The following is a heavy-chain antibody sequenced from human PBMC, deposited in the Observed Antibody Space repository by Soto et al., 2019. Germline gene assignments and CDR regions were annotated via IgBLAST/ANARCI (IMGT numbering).Heavy chain of an antibody. V-gene: IGHV3-33*01. CDR3: ARASTVTTYDGWFDP. J-gene: IGHJ5*02. D-gene: IGHD4-17*01. CDR1: GFTFSSYG. Sequence: QVQLVESGGGVVQPGRSLRLSCAASGFTFSSYGRHWVRQAPGKGLEWVAVIWYDGDNKYYADSVKGRFTISRDNSKNSLYLQMNSLRAEDTAVYYCARASTVTTYDGWFDPWGQGTLVTVSS. CDR2: IWYDGDNK.